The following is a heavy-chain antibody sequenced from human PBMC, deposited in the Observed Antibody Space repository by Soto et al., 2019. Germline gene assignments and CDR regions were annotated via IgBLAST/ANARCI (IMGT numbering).Heavy chain of an antibody. CDR2: IIPIFGTA. Sequence: ASVKVSCKASGGTFSSYAISWVRQAPGQGLEWMGGIIPIFGTANYAQKFQGRVTITADESTSTAYMELSSLRSEDTAVYYCARDWVAVAGTSVLSYGMDVWGQGTTVTVSS. V-gene: IGHV1-69*13. CDR3: ARDWVAVAGTSVLSYGMDV. J-gene: IGHJ6*02. D-gene: IGHD6-19*01. CDR1: GGTFSSYA.